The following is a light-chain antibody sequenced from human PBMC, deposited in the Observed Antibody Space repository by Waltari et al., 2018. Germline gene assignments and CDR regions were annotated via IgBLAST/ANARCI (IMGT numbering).Light chain of an antibody. Sequence: SGRASQMVRLYLAGYRQKPDQAPRRLIYHASSRATGIPDRFSGSGSGTDFSLTISRLEPEDFAMYYCQKYESLPATFGQGTKVEIK. CDR2: HAS. CDR1: QMVRLY. CDR3: QKYESLPAT. J-gene: IGKJ1*01. V-gene: IGKV3-20*01.